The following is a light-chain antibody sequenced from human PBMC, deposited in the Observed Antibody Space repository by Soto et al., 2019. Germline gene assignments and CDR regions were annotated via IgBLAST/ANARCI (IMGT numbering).Light chain of an antibody. CDR1: QSINIW. V-gene: IGKV1-5*01. Sequence: DIQMTQSPSTLSASVGDRVTITCRASQSINIWLAWYQQKPGKAPKFLIYDASSLESGVPSRFSGSGSGTEFTLTINSLQPDDFATYYCQQYNSYSYTFGQGTKLEIK. J-gene: IGKJ2*01. CDR2: DAS. CDR3: QQYNSYSYT.